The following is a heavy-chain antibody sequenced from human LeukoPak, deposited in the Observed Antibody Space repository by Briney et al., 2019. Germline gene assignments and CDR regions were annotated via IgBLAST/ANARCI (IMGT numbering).Heavy chain of an antibody. D-gene: IGHD3-10*01. CDR3: ASDLTYYYGSGSSAGGDY. CDR1: GFTFSSYS. Sequence: GGSLRLSCAASGFTFSSYSMIWVRQAPGKGLEWVSSISSSSSYIYYADSVKGRFTISRDNAKNSLYLQMNSLRAEDTAVYYCASDLTYYYGSGSSAGGDYWGQGTLVTVSS. J-gene: IGHJ4*02. CDR2: ISSSSSYI. V-gene: IGHV3-21*01.